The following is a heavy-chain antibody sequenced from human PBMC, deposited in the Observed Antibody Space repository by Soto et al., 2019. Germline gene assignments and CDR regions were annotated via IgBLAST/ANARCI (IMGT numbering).Heavy chain of an antibody. CDR2: ISARGGT. J-gene: IGHJ5*02. V-gene: IGHV4-59*01. CDR3: ARGRHWFGP. Sequence: QMHLQESGPGLVKPSETLSLTCTVSGISITSSYWNWIRQSPGKGLEWIGQISARGGTNYNPPFESRVTISTDTSKNQVSLTLPAVDGADTAVYFCARGRHWFGPWGQGTLVTVPS. CDR1: GISITSSY.